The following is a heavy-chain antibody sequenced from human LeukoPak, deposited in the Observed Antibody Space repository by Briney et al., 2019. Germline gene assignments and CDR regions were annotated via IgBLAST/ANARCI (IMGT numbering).Heavy chain of an antibody. CDR2: IYYSGST. D-gene: IGHD5-18*01. V-gene: IGHV4-39*07. J-gene: IGHJ3*02. CDR1: LGSISSPNYY. Sequence: SETLSLIFSFSLGSISSPNYYWGWIRQPPGKGLEWIGSIYYSGSTYYNPSLKSRVTISVDTPKNQFSLKLSSVTAADTAVYYCARVGYSYGRDAFDIWGQGTMVTVSS. CDR3: ARVGYSYGRDAFDI.